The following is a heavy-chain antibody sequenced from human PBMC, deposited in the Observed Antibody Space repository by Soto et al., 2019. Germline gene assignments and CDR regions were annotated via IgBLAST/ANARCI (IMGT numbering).Heavy chain of an antibody. J-gene: IGHJ4*02. CDR2: IYYSGST. Sequence: PSETLSLTCTVSGGSISSYYWSWIRQPPGKGLEWIGYIYYSGSTYYNPSLKSRVTISVDTSKNQFSLKLSSVTAADTAVYYCARGHITMVRGVISRHFDYWGQGTLVTVSS. CDR3: ARGHITMVRGVISRHFDY. V-gene: IGHV4-59*12. CDR1: GGSISSYY. D-gene: IGHD3-10*01.